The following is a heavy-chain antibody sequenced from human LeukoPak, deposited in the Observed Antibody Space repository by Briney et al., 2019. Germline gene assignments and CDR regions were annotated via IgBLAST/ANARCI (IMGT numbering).Heavy chain of an antibody. Sequence: ASVKVSCKASGYTFTSYAMHWVRQAPGQRLEWMGWINAGNGNTKYSQEFQGRVTITRDTSASTAYMELSSLRSEDMAVYYCARDLRYCTNGVCYTAWFDPWGQGTLVTVSS. J-gene: IGHJ5*02. CDR2: INAGNGNT. V-gene: IGHV1-3*03. CDR1: GYTFTSYA. D-gene: IGHD2-8*01. CDR3: ARDLRYCTNGVCYTAWFDP.